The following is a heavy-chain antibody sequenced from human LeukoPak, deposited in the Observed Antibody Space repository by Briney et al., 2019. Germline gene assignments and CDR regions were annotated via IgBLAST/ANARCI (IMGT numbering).Heavy chain of an antibody. CDR1: GGSISSGGYY. Sequence: SETLSLTCTVSGGSISSGGYYWSWIRQHPGKGLEWIGYIYYSGSTYYNPSLKSRVTISVDTSKNQFSLKLSSVTAADTAVYYCARVSPRRLRETYYFDYWGQGTLVTVSS. V-gene: IGHV4-31*03. CDR3: ARVSPRRLRETYYFDY. CDR2: IYYSGST. J-gene: IGHJ4*02. D-gene: IGHD5-12*01.